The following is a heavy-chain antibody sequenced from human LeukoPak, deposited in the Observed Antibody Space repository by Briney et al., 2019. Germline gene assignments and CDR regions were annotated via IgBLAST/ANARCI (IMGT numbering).Heavy chain of an antibody. D-gene: IGHD1-26*01. CDR2: INHSGST. Sequence: SETLSLTCAVYGGSFSGYYWSWIRQPPGKGLEWIGEINHSGSTNYNPSLKSRVTISVDTSKNQFSLKLSSVTAADTAVYYCARALHTPGWPYSGSPVRLFDYWGQGTLVTVSS. V-gene: IGHV4-34*01. J-gene: IGHJ4*02. CDR3: ARALHTPGWPYSGSPVRLFDY. CDR1: GGSFSGYY.